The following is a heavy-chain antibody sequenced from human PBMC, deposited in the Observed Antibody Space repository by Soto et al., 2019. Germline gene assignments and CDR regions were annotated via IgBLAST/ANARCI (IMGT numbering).Heavy chain of an antibody. D-gene: IGHD6-13*01. V-gene: IGHV5-51*01. Sequence: RESLKISCKGSGYSFTSYWINWLRQMPGKGLEWMGIIYPGDSDTRYSPSFQGQVTISADKSIDTAYLQWRSLKASDTAVYYCARHQGSPGPPYGLAVWGQGTTVSVSS. CDR2: IYPGDSDT. CDR1: GYSFTSYW. J-gene: IGHJ6*02. CDR3: ARHQGSPGPPYGLAV.